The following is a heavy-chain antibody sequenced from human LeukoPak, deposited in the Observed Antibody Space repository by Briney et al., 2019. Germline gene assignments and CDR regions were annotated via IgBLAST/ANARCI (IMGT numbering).Heavy chain of an antibody. J-gene: IGHJ4*02. CDR1: GLTFDDYG. D-gene: IGHD1-26*01. CDR3: AMIKSSGNYSPFDY. Sequence: GGSLRLSCAASGLTFDDYGMSWVRQVPGKGLEWVSGINWNGGSTGYADSVKGRFTISRDNAKNSLYLQMNSLRAEDTALYYCAMIKSSGNYSPFDYWGQGALLTVSS. CDR2: INWNGGST. V-gene: IGHV3-20*04.